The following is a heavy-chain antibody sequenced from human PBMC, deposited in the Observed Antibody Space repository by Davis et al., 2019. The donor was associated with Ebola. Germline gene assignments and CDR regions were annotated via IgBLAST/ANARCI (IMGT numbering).Heavy chain of an antibody. J-gene: IGHJ5*02. V-gene: IGHV1-18*01. CDR1: GYTFTRYG. CDR3: ARAVTMVLPSGWFDP. D-gene: IGHD3-10*01. CDR2: ISPYNGNT. Sequence: AASVKVSCKASGYTFTRYGIRWVRQAPGQGLEWMGWISPYNGNTHYAQNLQGRVTMTTDTSTSTAYMEVRSLRYDDTAVYYCARAVTMVLPSGWFDPWGQGTLVTVSS.